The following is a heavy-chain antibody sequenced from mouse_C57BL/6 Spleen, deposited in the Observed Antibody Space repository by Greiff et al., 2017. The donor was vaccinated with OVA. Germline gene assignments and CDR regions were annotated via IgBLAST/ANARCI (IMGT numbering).Heavy chain of an antibody. J-gene: IGHJ4*01. CDR2: SYPRSGNT. CDR1: GYTFTSYG. D-gene: IGHD1-1*01. V-gene: IGHV1-81*01. Sequence: QVQLQQSGAELARPGASVKLSCKASGYTFTSYGISWVKQRTGQGLEWIGESYPRSGNTYYNEKYKGKATLTADKTSSTAYMELRSLTSEDSAVYFCARRIITTVVADYAMDYWGQGTSVTVSS. CDR3: ARRIITTVVADYAMDY.